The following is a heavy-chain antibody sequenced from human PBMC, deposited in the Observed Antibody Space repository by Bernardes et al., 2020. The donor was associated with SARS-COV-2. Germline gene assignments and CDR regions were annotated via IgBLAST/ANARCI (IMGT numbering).Heavy chain of an antibody. CDR1: GFNFSGSA. J-gene: IGHJ4*02. D-gene: IGHD4-17*01. Sequence: GSLRLSCAASGFNFSGSAIQWVRQAPGKGLEWVGRMRSKYKNYVTTYAPSLKDRITISRDDSRDTAYLQINSLKIGGTAVYYCTGDYLYWGQGALVTVSS. CDR2: MRSKYKNYVT. CDR3: TGDYLY. V-gene: IGHV3-73*01.